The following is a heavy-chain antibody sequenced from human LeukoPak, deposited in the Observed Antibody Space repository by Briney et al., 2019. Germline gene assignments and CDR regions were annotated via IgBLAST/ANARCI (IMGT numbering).Heavy chain of an antibody. J-gene: IGHJ6*03. D-gene: IGHD1-1*01. CDR3: ASTTRGGTYYYYMDV. CDR2: IYSGGST. V-gene: IGHV3-53*01. CDR1: GFTVSSNC. Sequence: GGSLRLSCAASGFTVSSNCMTWVRQAPGKGLEWVSVIYSGGSTYYADSVKGRFTVSRDNSKNTLYLQMNSLRAEDTAVYYCASTTRGGTYYYYMDVWGKGTTVTISS.